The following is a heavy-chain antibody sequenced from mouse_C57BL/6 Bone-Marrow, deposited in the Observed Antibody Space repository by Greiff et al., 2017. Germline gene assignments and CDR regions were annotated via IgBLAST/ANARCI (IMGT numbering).Heavy chain of an antibody. J-gene: IGHJ4*01. CDR2: IDPEDGDT. Sequence: VQLQQSGAELVRPGASVKLSCTASGFNIKDYYMHWVKQRPEQGLEWIGRIDPEDGDTEYAPKFQGKDTMTADTSSNTAYLQLSSLTSEDTAVYYCTTRWVTLGDYWGQGTSVTVSS. V-gene: IGHV14-1*01. CDR3: TTRWVTLGDY. D-gene: IGHD2-2*01. CDR1: GFNIKDYY.